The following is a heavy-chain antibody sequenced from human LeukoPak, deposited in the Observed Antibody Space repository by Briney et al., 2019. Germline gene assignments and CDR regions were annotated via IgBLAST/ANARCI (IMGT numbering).Heavy chain of an antibody. J-gene: IGHJ3*02. CDR2: IDPNSGGT. D-gene: IGHD4/OR15-4a*01. Sequence: ASVKVSCKSSVYTSTVYYMHWVRQAPGQGLEWMGWIDPNSGGTNYAQKFQGRVTMTRDTSISTAYMELSRLRSDDTAVYYCARLLTNYYAFDIWGQGTMVTVSS. CDR3: ARLLTNYYAFDI. CDR1: VYTSTVYY. V-gene: IGHV1-2*02.